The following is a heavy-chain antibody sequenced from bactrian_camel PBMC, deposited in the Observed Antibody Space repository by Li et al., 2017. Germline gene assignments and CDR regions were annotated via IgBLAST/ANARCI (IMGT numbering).Heavy chain of an antibody. CDR2: IYSDGSKT. D-gene: IGHD2*01. CDR1: GFTFSSYW. J-gene: IGHJ4*01. Sequence: HVQLVESGGDLVQPGGSLRLSCEASGFTFSSYWMSWVRQAQGKGLEWVSSIYSDGSKTYYLDSVKGRFTISRDNAKNTVYLQMNSLKSEDTGLYYCATQTIGWSVSDWGQGTQVTVS. CDR3: ATQTIGWSVSD. V-gene: IGHV3S6*01.